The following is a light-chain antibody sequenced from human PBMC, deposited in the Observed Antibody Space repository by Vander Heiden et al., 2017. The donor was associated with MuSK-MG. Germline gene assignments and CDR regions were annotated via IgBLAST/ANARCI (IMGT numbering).Light chain of an antibody. Sequence: VLPQSPGPLSLSPGERATLSCRASASVSSSHVAWYQQRPGQAPRLLIYGTSTRATGIPARFSGSASGADFTLTINGLGPEDFAVYYCQQYAASPQTFGQGTKVE. J-gene: IGKJ1*01. CDR1: ASVSSSH. V-gene: IGKV3-20*01. CDR3: QQYAASPQT. CDR2: GTS.